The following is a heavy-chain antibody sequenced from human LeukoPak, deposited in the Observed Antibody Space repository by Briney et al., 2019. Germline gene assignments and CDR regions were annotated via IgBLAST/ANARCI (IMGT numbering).Heavy chain of an antibody. CDR1: GASMSSNY. CDR2: IYHSGNT. V-gene: IGHV4-4*09. D-gene: IGHD6-19*01. Sequence: NASETLSLTCNVSGASMSSNYWSWIRQPRGKGLEWIGYIYHSGNTNYSPSLESRVTMSVDESKNQFSLRVHFVSAADTAVYYCASTRRAAVAGRFDSWGQGTLVTVSS. J-gene: IGHJ4*02. CDR3: ASTRRAAVAGRFDS.